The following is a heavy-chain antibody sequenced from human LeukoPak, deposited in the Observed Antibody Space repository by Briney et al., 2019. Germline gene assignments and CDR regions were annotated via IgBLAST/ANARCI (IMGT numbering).Heavy chain of an antibody. CDR2: INPNSGGT. V-gene: IGHV1-2*02. Sequence: GASVKVSCKASGYTFTGYYMHWVRQAPGQGLEWMGWINPNSGGTNYAQKFQGRVTMTRDTSISTAYMELSRLRSDDTAVYYCARTPYYDDSSGYPFDYWGQGTLVTVSS. CDR3: ARTPYYDDSSGYPFDY. CDR1: GYTFTGYY. D-gene: IGHD3-22*01. J-gene: IGHJ4*02.